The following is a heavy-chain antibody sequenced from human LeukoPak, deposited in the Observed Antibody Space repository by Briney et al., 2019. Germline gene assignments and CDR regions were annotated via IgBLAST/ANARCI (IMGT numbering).Heavy chain of an antibody. CDR2: INPNSGGT. CDR3: ARRLGYDSSGGALDAFDI. CDR1: GYTFTGYY. Sequence: GASVKVSCKASGYTFTGYYMHWVRQAPGQGLEWMGWINPNSGGTNYAQKFQGRVTMTRDTSISTAYMELSRLRSDDTAVYYCARRLGYDSSGGALDAFDIWGQGTMVTVSS. D-gene: IGHD3-22*01. J-gene: IGHJ3*02. V-gene: IGHV1-2*02.